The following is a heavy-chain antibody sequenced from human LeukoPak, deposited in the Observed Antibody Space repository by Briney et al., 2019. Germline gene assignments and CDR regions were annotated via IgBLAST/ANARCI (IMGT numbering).Heavy chain of an antibody. CDR2: ISGSGGIT. J-gene: IGHJ4*02. D-gene: IGHD4-23*01. CDR1: GFTFSTYA. Sequence: GGSLRLSCAASGFTFSTYAMSWVRQAPGKGLEWVSTISGSGGITNYADSVKGRFTISRDNSENTLYLQMNSLRAEDTAVYYCAKDARDYGGNFDYWGQGTLVTVSS. V-gene: IGHV3-23*01. CDR3: AKDARDYGGNFDY.